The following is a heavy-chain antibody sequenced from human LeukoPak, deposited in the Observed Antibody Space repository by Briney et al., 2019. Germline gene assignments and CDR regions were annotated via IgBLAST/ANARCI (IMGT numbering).Heavy chain of an antibody. Sequence: PSETLSLTCTVSGGSISSYYWSWIRQPPGKGLEWIGYIYYSGSTNYNPSLKSRVPISVDTSKNQFSLKLSSVTAADTAVYYCARDRIGYSYGSDAFDIWGQGTMVTVSS. V-gene: IGHV4-59*01. J-gene: IGHJ3*02. CDR2: IYYSGST. D-gene: IGHD5-18*01. CDR1: GGSISSYY. CDR3: ARDRIGYSYGSDAFDI.